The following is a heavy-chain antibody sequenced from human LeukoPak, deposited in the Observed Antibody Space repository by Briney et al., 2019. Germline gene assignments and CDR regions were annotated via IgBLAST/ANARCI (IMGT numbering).Heavy chain of an antibody. CDR3: AKESGHCSSTSCYLFWFDP. D-gene: IGHD2-2*01. CDR1: GFTFSSYG. V-gene: IGHV3-30*02. CDR2: IRYDGSNK. Sequence: PGGSLRLSCAASGFTFSSYGMHWVRQAPGKGLEWVAFIRYDGSNKYYADSVKGRFTISRDNSKNTLYLQMNSLRAEDTAVYYCAKESGHCSSTSCYLFWFDPWGQETLVTVSS. J-gene: IGHJ5*02.